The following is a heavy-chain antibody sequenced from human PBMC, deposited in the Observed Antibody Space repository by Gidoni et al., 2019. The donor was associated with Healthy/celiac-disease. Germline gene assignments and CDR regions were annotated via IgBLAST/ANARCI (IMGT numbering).Heavy chain of an antibody. V-gene: IGHV3-15*01. CDR1: GFTFSNAW. CDR3: TTDLNRNYYYYYMDV. Sequence: EVQLVESGGGLVKPGGSLRLSCAASGFTFSNAWMSWVRQAPGKGLEWVGRIKSKTDGGTTDYAAPVKGRFTISRDDSKNTLYLQMNSLKTEDTAVYYCTTDLNRNYYYYYMDVWGKGTTVTVSS. J-gene: IGHJ6*03. CDR2: IKSKTDGGTT.